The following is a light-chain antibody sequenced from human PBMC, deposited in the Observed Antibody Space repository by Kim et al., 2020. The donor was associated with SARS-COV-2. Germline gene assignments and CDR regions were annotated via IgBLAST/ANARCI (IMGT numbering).Light chain of an antibody. CDR1: SSDVGGYYY. V-gene: IGLV2-8*01. Sequence: QSALTQPPSASGSPGQSVTISCTGTSSDVGGYYYVSWYQHHPGKAPKLLIYDVIERPSGVPDRFSGSKSGNTASLTVSGLQADDEAHYYCSSYGGNNNLIFGGGTQLTVL. CDR2: DVI. J-gene: IGLJ2*01. CDR3: SSYGGNNNLI.